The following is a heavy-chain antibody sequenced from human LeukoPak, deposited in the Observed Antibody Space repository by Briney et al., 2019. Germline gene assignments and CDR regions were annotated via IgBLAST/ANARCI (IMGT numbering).Heavy chain of an antibody. CDR2: ISDSSTTI. CDR1: GFTFSSYE. J-gene: IGHJ4*02. V-gene: IGHV3-48*01. D-gene: IGHD3-3*01. Sequence: GGSLRLSCAASGFTFSSYEMNWVRQAPGKGLEWVSYISDSSTTIYYADSVKGRFTISRDNAKNSLYLQMNSLRAEDTAVYYCARDRGGAYDFWSGYYTGYFDYWGQGTLVTVSS. CDR3: ARDRGGAYDFWSGYYTGYFDY.